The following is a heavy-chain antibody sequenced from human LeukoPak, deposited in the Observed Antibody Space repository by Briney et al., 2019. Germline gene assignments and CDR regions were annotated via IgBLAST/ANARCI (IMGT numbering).Heavy chain of an antibody. CDR2: IIPILGIA. J-gene: IGHJ4*02. D-gene: IGHD3-16*01. Sequence: ASVKDSCKASGGTFSSYAISWVRQAPGQGLEWMGRIIPILGIANYAQKFQGRVTITADKSTSTAYMELSSLRSEDTAVYYCARAHRYANFDYWGQGTLVTVSS. CDR1: GGTFSSYA. CDR3: ARAHRYANFDY. V-gene: IGHV1-69*04.